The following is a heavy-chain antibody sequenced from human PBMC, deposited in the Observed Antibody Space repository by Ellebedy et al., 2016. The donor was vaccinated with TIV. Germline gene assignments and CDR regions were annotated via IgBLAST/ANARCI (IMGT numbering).Heavy chain of an antibody. CDR2: INQDGSEK. CDR3: ARDSHIHSP. J-gene: IGHJ5*02. V-gene: IGHV3-7*01. Sequence: GESLKISCAASGFTFSIYWMTWVRQAPGKGLEWVANINQDGSEKYYVDSVKGRFTISRDNAKNSLNRQMNSLRAEDTDVYYGARDSHIHSPWGQGTLVTVSS. D-gene: IGHD2-21*01. CDR1: GFTFSIYW.